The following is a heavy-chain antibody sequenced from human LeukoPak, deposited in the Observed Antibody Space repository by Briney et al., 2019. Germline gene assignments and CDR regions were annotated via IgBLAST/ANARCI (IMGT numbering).Heavy chain of an antibody. Sequence: GGSLRLSCAASGFTFSSYGMHWVRQAPGKGLEWVAVIPYDGSNKYYADSVKGRFTISRDNSKNMLYLRMNSLRAEDTAVYYCAKNPDEGLVVVPAAPGFDIWGQGTMDTVSS. V-gene: IGHV3-30*18. J-gene: IGHJ3*02. CDR2: IPYDGSNK. CDR1: GFTFSSYG. CDR3: AKNPDEGLVVVPAAPGFDI. D-gene: IGHD2-2*01.